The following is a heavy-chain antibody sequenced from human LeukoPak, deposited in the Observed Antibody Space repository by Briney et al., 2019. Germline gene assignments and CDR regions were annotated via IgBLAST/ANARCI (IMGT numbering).Heavy chain of an antibody. J-gene: IGHJ4*02. CDR3: ARGYCSGTSCHTTFDY. CDR1: GFTFSTYV. Sequence: GGSLRLSCAASGFTFSTYVMNWVRQAPGKGLEWISYISSSSSTIYYADSVKGRFTISRDNAKNSLYLQMNSLRAEDTAVYYCARGYCSGTSCHTTFDYWGQGTLVTVSS. V-gene: IGHV3-48*01. CDR2: ISSSSSTI. D-gene: IGHD2-2*02.